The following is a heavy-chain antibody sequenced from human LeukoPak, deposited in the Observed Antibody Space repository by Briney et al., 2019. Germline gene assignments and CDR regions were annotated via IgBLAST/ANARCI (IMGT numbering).Heavy chain of an antibody. CDR1: EGPFNSYA. CDR2: VIPLFGTT. J-gene: IGHJ4*02. CDR3: ARAPRSVVVVAASPHLDY. D-gene: IGHD2-15*01. V-gene: IGHV1-69*06. Sequence: SVKVSCKASEGPFNSYAISWVRQAPGQGLEWMGGVIPLFGTTSYAQKFQGRITITADKSTTTVYMEMSGLRPEDTAMYYCARAPRSVVVVAASPHLDYWGQGTLVTVSS.